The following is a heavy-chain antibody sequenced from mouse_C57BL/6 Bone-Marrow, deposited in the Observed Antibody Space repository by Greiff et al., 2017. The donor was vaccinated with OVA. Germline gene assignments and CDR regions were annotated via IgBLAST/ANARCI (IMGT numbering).Heavy chain of an antibody. V-gene: IGHV1-39*01. J-gene: IGHJ1*03. CDR2: INPNYGTT. CDR3: ASGPNYYGSSYWYFDV. D-gene: IGHD1-1*01. CDR1: GYSFTDYN. Sequence: EVKLQESGPELVKPGASVKISCKASGYSFTDYNMNWVKQSNGKSLEWIGVINPNYGTTSYNQKFKGKATLTVDQSSSTAYMQLNSLTSEDSAVYYCASGPNYYGSSYWYFDVWGTGTTVTVSS.